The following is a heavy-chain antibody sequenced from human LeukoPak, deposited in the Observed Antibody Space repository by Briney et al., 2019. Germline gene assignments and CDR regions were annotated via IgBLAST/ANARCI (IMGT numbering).Heavy chain of an antibody. V-gene: IGHV1-2*02. D-gene: IGHD3-10*01. J-gene: IGHJ4*02. CDR3: AMYYYGSGSQSPFAH. CDR1: GYTFTGYY. Sequence: GASVKLSCKASGYTFTGYYMHWVRQAPGQGLEWMGWINPTSGGTNYAQKFQGRVTMTRDTSISTAYMELSRLRSDDTAVYDCAMYYYGSGSQSPFAHWGQGTLVTVSS. CDR2: INPTSGGT.